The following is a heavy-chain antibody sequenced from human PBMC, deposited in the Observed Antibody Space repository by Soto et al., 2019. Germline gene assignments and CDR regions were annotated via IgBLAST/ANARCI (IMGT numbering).Heavy chain of an antibody. CDR1: GGSISSSSYY. D-gene: IGHD4-17*01. CDR2: VCYSGSA. J-gene: IGHJ6*02. CDR3: ARATGAYYYYGMDV. Sequence: SETLSLTCTVSGGSISSSSYYGGWIRQPTGKGLEWIGCVCYSGSAYCNQSLQSRVTISVDTSKNQFSLKLSSVTAADKAVYSCARATGAYYYYGMDVWGQGTTVTVSS. V-gene: IGHV4-39*01.